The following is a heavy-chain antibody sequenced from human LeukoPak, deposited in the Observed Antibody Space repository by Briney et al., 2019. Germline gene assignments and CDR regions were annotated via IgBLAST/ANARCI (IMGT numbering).Heavy chain of an antibody. V-gene: IGHV7-4-1*02. CDR3: AREFCTNGLCYTSGFDP. CDR1: GYTFTSYG. Sequence: ASVKVSCKASGYTFTSYGISWVRQAPGQGLEWMGWINTNTGNPTYAQGFTGRFVFSLDTSVSTAYLQISSLKAEDTAVYYCAREFCTNGLCYTSGFDPWGQGTLVTVSS. CDR2: INTNTGNP. J-gene: IGHJ5*02. D-gene: IGHD2-8*01.